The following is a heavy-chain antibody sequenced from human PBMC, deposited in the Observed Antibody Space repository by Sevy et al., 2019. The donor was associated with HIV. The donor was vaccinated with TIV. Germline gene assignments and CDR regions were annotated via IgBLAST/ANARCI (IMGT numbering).Heavy chain of an antibody. CDR3: ARATAGTAPHFSYYTMDV. D-gene: IGHD6-13*01. CDR1: GYIFSDYW. J-gene: IGHJ6*02. Sequence: GESLKISCMGSGYIFSDYWIGWVRQMPGKGLEWMGIIYPGDSDTRYSPSSQGQVTISAAKSISTAYLQWSSLKASDTAMYYCARATAGTAPHFSYYTMDVWGQGTTVTVSS. CDR2: IYPGDSDT. V-gene: IGHV5-51*01.